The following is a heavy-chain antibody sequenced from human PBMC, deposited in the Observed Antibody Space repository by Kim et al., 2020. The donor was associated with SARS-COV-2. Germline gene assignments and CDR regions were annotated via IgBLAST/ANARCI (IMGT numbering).Heavy chain of an antibody. J-gene: IGHJ6*03. Sequence: IYYADSVKGRFTISRDNAKNSLYLQMNSLRAEDTAVYYCASSHYYYYYMDVWGKGTTVPVSS. V-gene: IGHV3-48*03. CDR3: ASSHYYYYYMDV. CDR2: I.